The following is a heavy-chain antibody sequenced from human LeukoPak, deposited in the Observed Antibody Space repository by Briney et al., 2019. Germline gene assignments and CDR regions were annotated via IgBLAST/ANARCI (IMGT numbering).Heavy chain of an antibody. Sequence: ASVKVSCKASGYTFTSYDINWVRQATGQGLEWMGWMNPNSGNTGYAQKFQGRVTMTRNTSISTAYMELSSLRSEDTAVYYCARGGPYYYDSGEEKSGYFDLWGRGTLVTVSS. J-gene: IGHJ2*01. CDR2: MNPNSGNT. D-gene: IGHD3-22*01. V-gene: IGHV1-8*01. CDR1: GYTFTSYD. CDR3: ARGGPYYYDSGEEKSGYFDL.